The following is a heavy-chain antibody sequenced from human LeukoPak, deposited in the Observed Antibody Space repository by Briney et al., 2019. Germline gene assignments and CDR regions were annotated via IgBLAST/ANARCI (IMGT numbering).Heavy chain of an antibody. CDR3: TRGIVGATTSSYWFDP. V-gene: IGHV3-49*04. CDR1: GFTFGDYA. CDR2: IRSKAYGGTT. J-gene: IGHJ5*02. D-gene: IGHD1-26*01. Sequence: PGGSLRLSCTASGFTFGDYAMSWVRQAPGKGLEWVGFIRSKAYGGTTEYAASVKGGFTISRDDSKSIAYLQMNSLKTEDTAVYYCTRGIVGATTSSYWFDPWGQGTLVTVSS.